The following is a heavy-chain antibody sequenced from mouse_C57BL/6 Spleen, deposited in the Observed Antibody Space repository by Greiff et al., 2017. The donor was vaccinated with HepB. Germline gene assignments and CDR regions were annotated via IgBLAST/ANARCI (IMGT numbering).Heavy chain of an antibody. Sequence: EVKLVESGGGLVQPGGSLKLSCAASGFTFSDYGMAWVRQAPRKGPEWVAFISNLAYSIYYADTVTGRFTISRENAKNTLYLEMSSLRSEDTAMYYCARHGDYDAFDYWGQGTTLTVSS. D-gene: IGHD2-4*01. CDR2: ISNLAYSI. CDR3: ARHGDYDAFDY. CDR1: GFTFSDYG. V-gene: IGHV5-15*04. J-gene: IGHJ2*01.